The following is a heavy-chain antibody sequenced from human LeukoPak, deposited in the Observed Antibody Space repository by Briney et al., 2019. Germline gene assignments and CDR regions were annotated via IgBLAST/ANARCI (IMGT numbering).Heavy chain of an antibody. CDR1: GGSITGSGYY. J-gene: IGHJ4*02. V-gene: IGHV4-39*07. D-gene: IGHD1-14*01. CDR3: ARLSRDLGTGHDY. Sequence: PSETLSLTCSVSGGSITGSGYYWVWIRQPPGKGLEWIATIYYTGSTYYNPSLKSRVTISVDTSKNQFSLKLSSVTAADTAVYYCARLSRDLGTGHDYWGQGTLVTVSS. CDR2: IYYTGST.